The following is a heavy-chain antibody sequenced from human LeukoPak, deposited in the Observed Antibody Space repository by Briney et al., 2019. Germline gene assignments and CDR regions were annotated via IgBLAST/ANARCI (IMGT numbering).Heavy chain of an antibody. CDR3: AGEYSSGWYGDC. CDR1: GYTFTSYY. Sequence: GASVKVSCKASGYTFTSYYMHWVRQAPGQGLEWMGGIIPIFGTANYAQKFQGRVTITADESTSTAYMELSSLRSEDTAVYYCAGEYSSGWYGDCWGQGTLVTVSS. J-gene: IGHJ4*02. V-gene: IGHV1-69*01. CDR2: IIPIFGTA. D-gene: IGHD6-19*01.